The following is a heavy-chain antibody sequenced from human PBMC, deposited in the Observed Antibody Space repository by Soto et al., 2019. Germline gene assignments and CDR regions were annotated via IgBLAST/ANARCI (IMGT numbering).Heavy chain of an antibody. J-gene: IGHJ4*02. Sequence: QVQLMQSGAEVKKPGASVRVSCKASGYTFTNYYVHWVRQAPGQGLEWMGFINPNGGSTTYAQKFQGRFTVTTDTSPRTVYMQLSSLRSEYTAVFYCARSAPYDYWGQGTLVTVSS. CDR3: ARSAPYDY. CDR2: INPNGGST. V-gene: IGHV1-46*01. CDR1: GYTFTNYY.